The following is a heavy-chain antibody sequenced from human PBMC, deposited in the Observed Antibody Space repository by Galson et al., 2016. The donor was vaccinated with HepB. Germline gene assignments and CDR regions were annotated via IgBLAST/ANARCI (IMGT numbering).Heavy chain of an antibody. V-gene: IGHV4-31*03. J-gene: IGHJ4*02. CDR3: ASDTAGGVDY. D-gene: IGHD1-14*01. CDR1: GGSISSGNYY. Sequence: TLSLTCTVSGGSISSGNYYWSWIRQHPGKGLEWIGYIYYSGSTYYNPSLMRRVTMSVDTSKNQFSLKLSSVTAADTAVYYCASDTAGGVDYWGQGTLVTVSS. CDR2: IYYSGST.